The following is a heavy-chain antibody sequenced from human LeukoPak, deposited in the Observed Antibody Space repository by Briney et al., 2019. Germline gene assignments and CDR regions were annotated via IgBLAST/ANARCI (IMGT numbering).Heavy chain of an antibody. CDR2: ISSSSTI. CDR3: ARAYGDYGTDYYYGMDV. Sequence: PGGSLRLSCAASGFTFSSYSMNWVRQAPGKGLEWVSYISSSSTIYYADSVKGRFTISRDNSKNTLYLQMNSLRAEDTAVYYCARAYGDYGTDYYYGMDVWGQGTTVTVSS. V-gene: IGHV3-48*01. J-gene: IGHJ6*02. CDR1: GFTFSSYS. D-gene: IGHD4-17*01.